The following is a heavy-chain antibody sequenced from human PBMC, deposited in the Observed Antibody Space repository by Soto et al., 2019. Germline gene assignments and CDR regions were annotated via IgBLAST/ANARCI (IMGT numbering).Heavy chain of an antibody. D-gene: IGHD3-22*01. V-gene: IGHV3-23*01. CDR2: ISGSGGST. J-gene: IGHJ5*02. CDR1: GFNFISYA. CDR3: AKDRSPDYYDSSGYYPNWFDP. Sequence: GSLRLSSAASGFNFISYAMSWVRQAPGKGLEWVSAISGSGGSTYYADSVKGRLTISRDNSKNTLYLQMNSLRAEDTAVYYCAKDRSPDYYDSSGYYPNWFDPWGQGTLVTVSS.